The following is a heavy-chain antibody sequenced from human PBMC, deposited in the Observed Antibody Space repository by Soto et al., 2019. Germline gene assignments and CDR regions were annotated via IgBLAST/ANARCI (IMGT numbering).Heavy chain of an antibody. CDR3: ATLRGNYYSISGNSALDY. D-gene: IGHD3-10*01. V-gene: IGHV3-23*01. J-gene: IGHJ4*02. Sequence: GGSLRLSCAASGFKFSSYAMSWVRQAPGKGLEWVSVVSGSGGSTYYSDFVKGRFTISRDNSKNILYLQMSSLKVEDTAVYYCATLRGNYYSISGNSALDYWGQGTLVTVSS. CDR2: VSGSGGST. CDR1: GFKFSSYA.